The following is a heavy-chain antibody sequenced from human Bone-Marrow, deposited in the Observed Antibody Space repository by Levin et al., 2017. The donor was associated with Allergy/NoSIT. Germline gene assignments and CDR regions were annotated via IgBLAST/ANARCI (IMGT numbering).Heavy chain of an antibody. Sequence: PRASVKVSCKTSGGTFDSYTISWVRQAPGQGLEWMGRIIPILGMANYAQKFQGRVTITADKTTSTAYMELSSLRSEDTAIYFCATEEGHYNSGSYYYYFDYWGQGTLVTVSS. CDR3: ATEEGHYNSGSYYYYFDY. CDR1: GGTFDSYT. J-gene: IGHJ4*02. V-gene: IGHV1-69*04. CDR2: IIPILGMA. D-gene: IGHD3-22*01.